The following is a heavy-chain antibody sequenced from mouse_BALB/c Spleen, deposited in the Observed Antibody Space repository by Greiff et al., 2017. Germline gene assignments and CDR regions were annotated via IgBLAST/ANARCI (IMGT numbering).Heavy chain of an antibody. CDR3: NPSYYGNYEFAY. D-gene: IGHD2-10*01. Sequence: VQLKESGAELVRSGASVKLSCTASGFNIKDYYMHWVKQRPEQGLEWIGWIDPENGDTEYAPKFQGKATMTADTSSNTAYLQLSSLTSEDTAVYYCNPSYYGNYEFAYWGQGTLVTVSA. CDR1: GFNIKDYY. CDR2: IDPENGDT. J-gene: IGHJ3*01. V-gene: IGHV14-4*02.